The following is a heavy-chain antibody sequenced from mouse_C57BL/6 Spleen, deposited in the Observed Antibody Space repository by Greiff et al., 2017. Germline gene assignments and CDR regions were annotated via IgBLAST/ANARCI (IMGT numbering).Heavy chain of an antibody. CDR3: ARGDKEFAY. Sequence: EVKLVESGGGLVKPGGSLKLSCAASGFTFSSYAMSWVRQTPEKRLEWVATISDGGSYTYYPDNVKGRFTISRDNAKNNLYLQMSHLKSEDTAMYYCARGDKEFAYWGQGTLVTVSA. J-gene: IGHJ3*01. CDR2: ISDGGSYT. D-gene: IGHD3-3*01. CDR1: GFTFSSYA. V-gene: IGHV5-4*03.